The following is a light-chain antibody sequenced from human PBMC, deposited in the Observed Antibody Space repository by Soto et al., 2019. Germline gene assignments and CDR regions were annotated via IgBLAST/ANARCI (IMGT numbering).Light chain of an antibody. V-gene: IGKV1-8*01. Sequence: AIRMTQSPSSLSASTGDRVTITCRASQGISSYLAWYQQKPGKAPKLLIYAASTLQSGVPSRFSGSGSGTDFSLPISCLQYEDFATYYCQQYYSYPPYTFGQGTKLEIK. CDR3: QQYYSYPPYT. CDR1: QGISSY. CDR2: AAS. J-gene: IGKJ2*01.